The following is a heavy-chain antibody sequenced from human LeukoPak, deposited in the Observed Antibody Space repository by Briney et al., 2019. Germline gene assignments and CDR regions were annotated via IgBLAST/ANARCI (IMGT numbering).Heavy chain of an antibody. J-gene: IGHJ4*02. Sequence: PGGSLRLSCAASGFTFSSYGMHWVRQAPGKGLEWVAVIWYDESKTYYADSVKGRFTISRDSSKKTLSLQTNSLRAEDTAVYYCARDGNYRFDYWGQGTLVSVSS. CDR2: IWYDESKT. V-gene: IGHV3-33*01. D-gene: IGHD3-16*02. CDR3: ARDGNYRFDY. CDR1: GFTFSSYG.